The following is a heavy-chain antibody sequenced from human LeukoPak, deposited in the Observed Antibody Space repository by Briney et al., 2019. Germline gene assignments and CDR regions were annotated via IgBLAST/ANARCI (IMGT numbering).Heavy chain of an antibody. CDR3: ARGSPAIFGVVIMNFGVDY. V-gene: IGHV1-8*03. CDR2: MNPNSGNT. D-gene: IGHD3-3*01. Sequence: GASVKVSCKASGYTFTSYDINWVRQATGQGLEWMRWMNPNSGNTGYAQKFQGRVTITRNTSISTAYMELSSLRTEDTAVYYCARGSPAIFGVVIMNFGVDYWGQGALVTVSS. CDR1: GYTFTSYD. J-gene: IGHJ4*02.